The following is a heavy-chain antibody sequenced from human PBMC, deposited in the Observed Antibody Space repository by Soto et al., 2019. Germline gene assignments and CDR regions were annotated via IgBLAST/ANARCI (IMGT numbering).Heavy chain of an antibody. CDR2: ISAYNGNT. J-gene: IGHJ6*03. Sequence: QVQLVQSGAEVKKPGASVKVSCKASGYTFTSYGISWVRQAPGQGLEWMGWISAYNGNTNYAQKLQGRVTMTTDTSTSTAYMELRSLRSDDTAVYYCARVGVIDDKQWLRSGGIYYYYYMDVWGKGTTVTVSS. CDR1: GYTFTSYG. D-gene: IGHD5-12*01. V-gene: IGHV1-18*01. CDR3: ARVGVIDDKQWLRSGGIYYYYYMDV.